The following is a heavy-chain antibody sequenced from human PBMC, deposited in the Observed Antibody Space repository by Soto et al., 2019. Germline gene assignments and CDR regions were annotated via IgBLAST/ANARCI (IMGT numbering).Heavy chain of an antibody. D-gene: IGHD1-1*01. Sequence: QVQLVESGGGVVQPGRYLRLSCAASGFTFSSYGMHWVRQAPGKGLEWVAVISYDGTEKYHADSVKGRFTISRDNSKNTLYLQVNSLRAEDTAVYYCARKPETGTTVPFDYWGQGTLVTVSS. CDR3: ARKPETGTTVPFDY. V-gene: IGHV3-30*03. CDR1: GFTFSSYG. CDR2: ISYDGTEK. J-gene: IGHJ4*02.